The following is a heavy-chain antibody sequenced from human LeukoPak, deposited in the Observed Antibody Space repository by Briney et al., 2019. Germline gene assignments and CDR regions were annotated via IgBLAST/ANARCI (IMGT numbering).Heavy chain of an antibody. J-gene: IGHJ5*02. CDR1: GGSLSGYY. CDR2: INHSGST. D-gene: IGHD3-22*01. V-gene: IGHV4-34*01. Sequence: SETLSLTCAVYGGSLSGYYWSWIRQPPGKGLEWIGEINHSGSTNYNPSLKSRVTISVDTSKNQFSLKLSSVTAADTAVYYCARGGRSSSGYSNLGGGIDPWGQGTLVTVSS. CDR3: ARGGRSSSGYSNLGGGIDP.